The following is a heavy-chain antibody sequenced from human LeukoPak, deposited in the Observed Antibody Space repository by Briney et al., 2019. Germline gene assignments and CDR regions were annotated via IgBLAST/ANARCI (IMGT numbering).Heavy chain of an antibody. J-gene: IGHJ6*02. CDR1: GFTVSTNY. CDR2: IYSGGST. D-gene: IGHD3-3*01. V-gene: IGHV3-66*04. CDR3: ARHFGVITKGVYYYYYGMDV. Sequence: GGSLTLSCAVSGFTVSTNYMSWVRQAPGEGLEWVSVIYSGGSTYYADSVKGRFTISRDNSKNTLYLQMNSLRAEDTAVYYCARHFGVITKGVYYYYYGMDVWGQGTTVTVSS.